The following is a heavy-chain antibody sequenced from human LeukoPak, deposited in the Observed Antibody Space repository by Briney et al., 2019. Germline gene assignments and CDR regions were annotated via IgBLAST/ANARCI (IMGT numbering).Heavy chain of an antibody. CDR1: GYTLTELS. D-gene: IGHD2-2*01. Sequence: SVNVSCQVSGYTLTELSMHWVRQAPGKGLDWMGGFDPEDGETIYAQKFQGRVTMTEDTSTDTAYMELSSLRSEDTAVYYCATDVDCSSTSCRDYYGMDVWGQGTTVTVSS. J-gene: IGHJ6*02. CDR3: ATDVDCSSTSCRDYYGMDV. CDR2: FDPEDGET. V-gene: IGHV1-24*01.